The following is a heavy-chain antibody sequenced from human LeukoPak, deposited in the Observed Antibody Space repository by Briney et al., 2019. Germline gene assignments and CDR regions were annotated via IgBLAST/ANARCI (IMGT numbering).Heavy chain of an antibody. CDR2: MSVSGGNT. CDR1: GFSFSSYA. D-gene: IGHD6-13*01. Sequence: GGSLQLSCAASGFSFSSYAMGWVRQAAGRGLEWVSSMSVSGGNTYYADSVKGRFTVSRDNPKNTLYLQMNSLRAEDTAVYYCAKELYSSPYCYFDSWGQGTLVTVSS. V-gene: IGHV3-23*01. J-gene: IGHJ4*02. CDR3: AKELYSSPYCYFDS.